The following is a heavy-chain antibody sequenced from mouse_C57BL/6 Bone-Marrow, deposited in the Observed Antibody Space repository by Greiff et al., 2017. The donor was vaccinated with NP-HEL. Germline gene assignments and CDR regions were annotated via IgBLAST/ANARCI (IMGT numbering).Heavy chain of an antibody. D-gene: IGHD1-1*01. CDR1: GFTFTDYY. CDR3: ARYRGRGSSYFDD. CDR2: IRNKANGYTT. V-gene: IGHV7-3*01. J-gene: IGHJ2*01. Sequence: EVQRVESGGGLVQPGGSLSLSCAASGFTFTDYYMSWVRQPPGKALEWLGFIRNKANGYTTEYSASVKGRFTISRDNSQSILYLQMNALRAEDSATYDCARYRGRGSSYFDDWGQGTTLTVSS.